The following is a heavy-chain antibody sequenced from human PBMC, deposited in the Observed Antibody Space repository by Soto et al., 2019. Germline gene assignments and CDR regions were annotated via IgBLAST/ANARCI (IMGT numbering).Heavy chain of an antibody. Sequence: QPGGSLRLSCSASGFTVSNFAMHWVRQAPGKGLEYVSGITSNGDNTYHADSVQGRFTISRDNSKSTLYLQMTSLRVEDTAVYYCVKGNQLLRYYFEYWGRGALVTVSS. V-gene: IGHV3-64D*06. CDR3: VKGNQLLRYYFEY. CDR2: ITSNGDNT. D-gene: IGHD2-2*01. CDR1: GFTVSNFA. J-gene: IGHJ4*02.